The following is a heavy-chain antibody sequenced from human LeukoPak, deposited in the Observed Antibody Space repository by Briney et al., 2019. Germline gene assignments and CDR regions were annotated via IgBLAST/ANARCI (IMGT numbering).Heavy chain of an antibody. D-gene: IGHD7-27*01. J-gene: IGHJ6*03. V-gene: IGHV3-33*06. CDR1: GFTFSDYG. Sequence: GGSLRLSCAASGFTFSDYGMHWVRQAPGKGLEWVAVIWHDGSNKYYADSVQGRFTISRDSSKNTLYLQMNSLRAEDTAVYYCAKDGDVGTSYYFYYMDVWGKGPRSPSP. CDR2: IWHDGSNK. CDR3: AKDGDVGTSYYFYYMDV.